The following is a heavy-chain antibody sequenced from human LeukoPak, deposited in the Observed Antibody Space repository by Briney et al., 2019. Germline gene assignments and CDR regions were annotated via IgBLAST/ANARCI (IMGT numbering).Heavy chain of an antibody. CDR2: ISDFGDTI. V-gene: IGHV3-11*01. Sequence: TPGGSLRLSCTASGFTFSDYYMSWVRQAPGKGLEWVSYISDFGDTIYYADSVKGRFTVSRDNVMKSVSLEMNSLRAEDTAVYYCTRLKAGNWGPGTLVTVSS. J-gene: IGHJ4*02. CDR1: GFTFSDYY. CDR3: TRLKAGN.